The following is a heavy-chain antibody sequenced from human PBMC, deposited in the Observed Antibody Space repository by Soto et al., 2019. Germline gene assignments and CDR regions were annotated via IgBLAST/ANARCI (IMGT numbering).Heavy chain of an antibody. CDR1: GFAFQYCA. CDR3: TKDAYDSSGYVDY. CDR2: ISSNGGSI. V-gene: IGHV3-9*01. J-gene: IGHJ4*02. Sequence: LRLSCVASGFAFQYCAMHWVRQAPGKGLEWVSGISSNGGSIAYADSVEGRFSISRDNAKNSLYLEMNSLRAEDTALYFCTKDAYDSSGYVDYWGQGTLVTVSS. D-gene: IGHD3-22*01.